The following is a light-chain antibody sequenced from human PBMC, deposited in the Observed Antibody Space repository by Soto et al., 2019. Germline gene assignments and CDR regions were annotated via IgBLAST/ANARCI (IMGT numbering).Light chain of an antibody. V-gene: IGKV1-5*03. Sequence: DIPLTQSPSTLSPSVGDRVTITCRASQSISSWLAWYQQKPGKAPKLLIYKASSLQSGVPSRLSGSGSGTELTLTTSSLQPDDFATYYCQQYNSYPHTFGQGTKLEIK. J-gene: IGKJ2*01. CDR3: QQYNSYPHT. CDR2: KAS. CDR1: QSISSW.